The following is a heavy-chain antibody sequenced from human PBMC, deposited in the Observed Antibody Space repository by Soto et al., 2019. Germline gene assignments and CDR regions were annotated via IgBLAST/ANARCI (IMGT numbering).Heavy chain of an antibody. CDR2: INPNSGGT. Sequence: AASVKVSCKASGYTFTGYYMHWVRQAPGQGLEWMGWINPNSGGTNYAQKFQGWVTMTRDTSISTAYMELSRLRSDDTAVYYCARGVTMVRGVIKDYYYGMDVWGQGTTVTVSS. CDR3: ARGVTMVRGVIKDYYYGMDV. V-gene: IGHV1-2*04. CDR1: GYTFTGYY. D-gene: IGHD3-10*01. J-gene: IGHJ6*02.